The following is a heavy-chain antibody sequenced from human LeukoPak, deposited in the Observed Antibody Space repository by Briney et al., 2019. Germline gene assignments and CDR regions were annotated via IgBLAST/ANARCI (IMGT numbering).Heavy chain of an antibody. CDR3: ANGDQDYGDARLDY. CDR1: GYTFTNYG. CDR2: ISADNGET. D-gene: IGHD4-17*01. Sequence: ASVKVSCKTSGYTFTNYGISWVRQAPGQGLEWMGWISADNGETNYAQKFQGRVTMTTVTSTSTAYMELRSLRSDDTAVYYCANGDQDYGDARLDYWGQGTLVTVSS. J-gene: IGHJ4*02. V-gene: IGHV1-18*01.